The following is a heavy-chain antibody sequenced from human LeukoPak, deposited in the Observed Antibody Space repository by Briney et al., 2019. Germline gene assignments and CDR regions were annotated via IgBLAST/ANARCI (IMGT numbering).Heavy chain of an antibody. J-gene: IGHJ1*01. V-gene: IGHV3-7*01. CDR1: GFTFSSYW. CDR3: ARDQGCSTTNCYSYFRH. CDR2: IKQDGSEK. Sequence: GGSLRLSCAAAGFTFSSYWMSWVRQVPGKGLEWVANIKQDGSEKYYVDSVKGRFTISRDNAKNSLYLQTNSLRAEDTAVYYCARDQGCSTTNCYSYFRHWGQGTLVSVSS. D-gene: IGHD2-2*01.